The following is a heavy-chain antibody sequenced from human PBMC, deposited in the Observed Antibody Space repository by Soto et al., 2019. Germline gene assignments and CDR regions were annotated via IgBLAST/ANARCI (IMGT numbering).Heavy chain of an antibody. CDR3: ARVGVRYVEESLFPWFDP. Sequence: QEQLVQSGAEVKKPGASVKVSCRASGYTFSRYDINWVRQATGQGLEWMGWMNPDSGNTGYAQKFQGRVTMTRDTSTSTAYMELSGLTYEDTAVYYCARVGVRYVEESLFPWFDPWGQGTPVTVSS. CDR1: GYTFSRYD. V-gene: IGHV1-8*01. CDR2: MNPDSGNT. D-gene: IGHD3-3*01. J-gene: IGHJ5*02.